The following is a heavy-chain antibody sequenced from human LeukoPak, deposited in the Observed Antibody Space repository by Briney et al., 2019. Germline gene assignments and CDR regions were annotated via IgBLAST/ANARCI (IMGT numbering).Heavy chain of an antibody. CDR3: ARMALGSCWSDYFDY. D-gene: IGHD6-13*01. CDR1: GFTFSSYA. V-gene: IGHV3-30-3*01. Sequence: GGSLRLSCAASGFTFSSYAMHWVRQAPGKGLEWVAVISYDGNNKYYADSVKGRFTISRDNSKNTLFLQMNSLRPEDTAVCSCARMALGSCWSDYFDYWGQGTLVTVSS. CDR2: ISYDGNNK. J-gene: IGHJ4*02.